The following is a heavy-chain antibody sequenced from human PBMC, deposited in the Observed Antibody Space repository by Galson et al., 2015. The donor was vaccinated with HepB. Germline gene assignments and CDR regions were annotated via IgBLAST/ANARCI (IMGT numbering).Heavy chain of an antibody. CDR2: IYPGDSDT. Sequence: QSGAEVKKPGESLKISCKGSGYSFTSYWIGWVRQMPGKGLEWMGIIYPGDSDTRYSPSFQGQVTISADKSISTAYLQWSSLKASDTAMYYCAASPTYYYDSSGAGWSYYYGMDVWGQGTTVTVSS. D-gene: IGHD3-22*01. CDR3: AASPTYYYDSSGAGWSYYYGMDV. CDR1: GYSFTSYW. V-gene: IGHV5-51*03. J-gene: IGHJ6*02.